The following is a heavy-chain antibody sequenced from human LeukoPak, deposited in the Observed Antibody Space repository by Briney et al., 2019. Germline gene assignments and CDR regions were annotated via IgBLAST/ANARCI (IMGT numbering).Heavy chain of an antibody. D-gene: IGHD3-10*01. CDR3: VGSGYPRGNLWFGERRGDY. CDR2: IYYSGST. CDR1: GGSISSSSYY. V-gene: IGHV4-39*01. J-gene: IGHJ4*02. Sequence: PSETLSLTCTVSGGSISSSSYYWGWIRRPPGKGLEWIGSIYYSGSTYYNPSLKSRVTISVDTSKNQFSLKLSSVTAADTAVYYCVGSGYPRGNLWFGERRGDYWGQGTLVTVSS.